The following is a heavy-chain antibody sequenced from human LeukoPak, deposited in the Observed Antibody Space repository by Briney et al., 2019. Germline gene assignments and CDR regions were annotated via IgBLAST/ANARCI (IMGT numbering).Heavy chain of an antibody. CDR3: ARVGYYGSGSYYNPSYYYYGMDV. V-gene: IGHV1-69*04. J-gene: IGHJ6*02. D-gene: IGHD3-10*01. Sequence: GSSVKVSCKASGGTFSSYAISWVRQAPGQGLEWMGRIIPILGIANYAQKFQGRVTITADKSTSTAYMELSSLRSEDTAVYYCARVGYYGSGSYYNPSYYYYGMDVRGQGTTVTVSS. CDR2: IIPILGIA. CDR1: GGTFSSYA.